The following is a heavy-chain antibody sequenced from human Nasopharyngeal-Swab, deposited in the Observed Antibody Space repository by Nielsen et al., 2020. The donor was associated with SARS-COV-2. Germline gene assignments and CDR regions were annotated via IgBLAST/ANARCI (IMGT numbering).Heavy chain of an antibody. V-gene: IGHV3-30*03. Sequence: GGSLRLSSAASGFTSSSFGMHWVRQAPGKGLEWLAFIAHAASNEYYGDSVKGRFSISRDSSKNTLHLQLDSLRGEDTAVYYCARDAMANYGAFYWGRGTLVTVSS. CDR3: ARDAMANYGAFY. D-gene: IGHD4-17*01. CDR1: GFTSSSFG. CDR2: IAHAASNE. J-gene: IGHJ4*02.